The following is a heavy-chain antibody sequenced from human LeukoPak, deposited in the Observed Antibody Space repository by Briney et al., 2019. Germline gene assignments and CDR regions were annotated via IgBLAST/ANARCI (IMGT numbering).Heavy chain of an antibody. V-gene: IGHV3-30-3*01. CDR1: GFTFSSYA. D-gene: IGHD3-22*01. J-gene: IGHJ3*02. Sequence: GGSLRLSCAASGFTFSSYAMHWVRQAPGKGLEWVAVISYDGSNKYYADSVKGRFTISRDNSKNTLYLQMNSLRAEDTAVYYCARGLGYDSSALLGGVFDIWAQGTMVTVSS. CDR2: ISYDGSNK. CDR3: ARGLGYDSSALLGGVFDI.